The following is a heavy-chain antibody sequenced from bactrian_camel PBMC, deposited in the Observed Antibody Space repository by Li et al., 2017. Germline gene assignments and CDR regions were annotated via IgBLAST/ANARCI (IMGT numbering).Heavy chain of an antibody. D-gene: IGHD1*01. J-gene: IGHJ4*01. V-gene: IGHV3S40*01. CDR1: GFTFSSYD. CDR3: AACGSEY. Sequence: QLVESGGGLVQPGGSLRLPCATSGFTFSSYDMSWVRQHPGKGLEWVSGINSDGSGTYYADPVKGRFTISRDNAKNTLYLQMNSLESEDTGLYYCAACGSEYWGQGTQVTVS. CDR2: INSDGSGT.